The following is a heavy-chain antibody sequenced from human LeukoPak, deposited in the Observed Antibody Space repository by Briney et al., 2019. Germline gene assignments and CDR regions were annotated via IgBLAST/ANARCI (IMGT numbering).Heavy chain of an antibody. CDR1: GGSISSYY. CDR2: IYTSGST. V-gene: IGHV4-4*07. CDR3: AREDYYGSGSYYNNLWYFDY. D-gene: IGHD3-10*01. J-gene: IGHJ4*02. Sequence: SETLSLTCTVSGGSISSYYWSWLRQPAGKGLEWIGRIYTSGSTNYNPSLKSRVTMSVDTSKNQFSLKLSSVTAADTAVYYCAREDYYGSGSYYNNLWYFDYWGQGTLVTVSS.